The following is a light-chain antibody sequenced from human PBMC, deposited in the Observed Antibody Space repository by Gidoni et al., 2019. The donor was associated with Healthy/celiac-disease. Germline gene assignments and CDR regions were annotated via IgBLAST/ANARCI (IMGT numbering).Light chain of an antibody. Sequence: QSALTQPASLSGSPGQSITISCTGTSSDVGGYNYVSWYQQHPGKAPKLMIYEVSNRPSGVSNRFSGSKSGNTAALTISGLQAEDEADYDCSSYTSSSTVFGGGTKLTVL. CDR3: SSYTSSSTV. V-gene: IGLV2-14*01. CDR1: SSDVGGYNY. CDR2: EVS. J-gene: IGLJ3*02.